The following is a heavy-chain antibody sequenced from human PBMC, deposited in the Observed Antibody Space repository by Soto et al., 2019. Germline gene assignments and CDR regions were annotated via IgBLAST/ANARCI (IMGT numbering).Heavy chain of an antibody. Sequence: QLQLQESGPGLVKPSETLSLTCTVSGGSFSSSTYYWGWIRQPPGKGLEWIGSMYSGGNTYYNPSLNSRVTVSVDTSNNHFSLKLTSVTAADTAMYYCARQPYDSTGYYYGAWGQGTLVTVSS. V-gene: IGHV4-39*01. CDR3: ARQPYDSTGYYYGA. D-gene: IGHD3-22*01. J-gene: IGHJ5*01. CDR1: GGSFSSSTYY. CDR2: MYSGGNT.